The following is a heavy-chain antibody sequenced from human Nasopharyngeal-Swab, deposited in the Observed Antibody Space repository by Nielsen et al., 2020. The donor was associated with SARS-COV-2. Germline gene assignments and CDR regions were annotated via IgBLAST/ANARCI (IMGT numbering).Heavy chain of an antibody. CDR2: INHSGGT. CDR3: ARGETRGYDFWSGYYSERVGFDY. Sequence: SETLSLTCAVYGGSFSGYYWSWIRQPPGKGLEWIGEINHSGGTNYNPSLKSRVTISVDTSKNQFSLKLSSVTAADTAVYYCARGETRGYDFWSGYYSERVGFDYWGQGTLVTVSS. CDR1: GGSFSGYY. D-gene: IGHD3-3*01. J-gene: IGHJ4*02. V-gene: IGHV4-34*01.